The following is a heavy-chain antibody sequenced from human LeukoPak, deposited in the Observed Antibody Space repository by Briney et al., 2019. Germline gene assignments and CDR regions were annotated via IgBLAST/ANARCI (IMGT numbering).Heavy chain of an antibody. CDR3: ARDRDYGDYLRAFDI. Sequence: ASVKVSCKASGGTFSSYAISWVRQAPGQGLERMGRIIPIFGTANYAQKFQGRVTITTDESTSTAYMELSSLRSEATAVYYCARDRDYGDYLRAFDIWGQGTMVTVSS. D-gene: IGHD4-17*01. J-gene: IGHJ3*02. CDR1: GGTFSSYA. CDR2: IIPIFGTA. V-gene: IGHV1-69*05.